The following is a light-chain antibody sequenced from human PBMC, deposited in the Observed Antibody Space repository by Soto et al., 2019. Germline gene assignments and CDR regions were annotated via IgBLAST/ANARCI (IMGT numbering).Light chain of an antibody. CDR3: CSYAGSTSLV. CDR1: SSDVGSYNL. J-gene: IGLJ2*01. V-gene: IGLV2-23*02. Sequence: ALTQPASVSGSPGQSITISCTGTSSDVGSYNLVSWYQQHPGKAPKVIIYEVIKRPSGVSNRFSGSKSGNTASLTISGLQAEDEGDYYCCSYAGSTSLVFGGGTKVTVL. CDR2: EVI.